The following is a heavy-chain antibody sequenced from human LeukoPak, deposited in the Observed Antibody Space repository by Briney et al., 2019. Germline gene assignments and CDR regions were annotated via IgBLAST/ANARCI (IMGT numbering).Heavy chain of an antibody. V-gene: IGHV3-23*01. CDR2: ISGSGGST. CDR1: GFTLTNYA. J-gene: IGHJ4*02. CDR3: ATRRPGIAVAGTFDY. Sequence: GGSLRLSCAASGFTLTNYAKSWVRQAPGKGLEWVSGISGSGGSTYYADSVKGRFTISRDNSKNTPYLQMNSLRAEDTAVYYCATRRPGIAVAGTFDYWGQGTLVTVSS. D-gene: IGHD6-19*01.